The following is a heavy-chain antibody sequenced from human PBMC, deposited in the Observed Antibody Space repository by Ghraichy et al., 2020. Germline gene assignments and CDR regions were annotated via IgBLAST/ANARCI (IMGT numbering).Heavy chain of an antibody. J-gene: IGHJ5*02. V-gene: IGHV3-7*03. CDR2: IKQDGSEE. Sequence: GGSLRLSCAASGFTFSNYWMSWVRQGTGKGLEWVANIKQDGSEEYYVDSVKGRFTISRDNAKNSLYLQMNSLRAEDTAVYYCARGSGWYFPWGQGTLVTVSS. D-gene: IGHD6-19*01. CDR1: GFTFSNYW. CDR3: ARGSGWYFP.